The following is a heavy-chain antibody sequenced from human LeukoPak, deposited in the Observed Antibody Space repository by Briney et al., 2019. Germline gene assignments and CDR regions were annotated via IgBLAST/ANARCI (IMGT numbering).Heavy chain of an antibody. CDR1: GFTFSSYE. Sequence: GGSLRLSCAASGFTFSSYEMNWVRQAPGKGLEWVSYISSSGSTIYYADSVKGRFTISRDNAKNSLYLQMNSLRAEDTAVYYCARDKSRYDFWSGYEYYYYYMDVWGKGTTVTVPS. J-gene: IGHJ6*03. CDR2: ISSSGSTI. D-gene: IGHD3-3*01. CDR3: ARDKSRYDFWSGYEYYYYYMDV. V-gene: IGHV3-48*03.